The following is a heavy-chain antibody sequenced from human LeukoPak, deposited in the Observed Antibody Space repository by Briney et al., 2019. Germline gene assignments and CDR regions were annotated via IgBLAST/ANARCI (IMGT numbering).Heavy chain of an antibody. J-gene: IGHJ4*02. CDR1: GGSISSYY. V-gene: IGHV4-59*01. CDR3: ARGPGGYSYGYYFDY. D-gene: IGHD5-18*01. Sequence: SETLSLTCAVSGGSISSYYWSWIRQPPGKGLEWIGFFYYSGSTNYNPSLKSRVTISVDTSKDHFSLKLSSVTAADTAVYYCARGPGGYSYGYYFDYWGQGTLVTVSS. CDR2: FYYSGST.